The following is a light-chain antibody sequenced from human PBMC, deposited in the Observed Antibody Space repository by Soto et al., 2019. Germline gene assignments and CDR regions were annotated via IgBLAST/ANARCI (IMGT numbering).Light chain of an antibody. J-gene: IGLJ2*01. Sequence: QSALTQPASVSGSPGQSITISCTGTSSDVGNYKYVSWYQQHPGKAPKVMIYDVDSRPSGISNRFSGSKSGNTASLTISGLQAEDEANYYCSSYTSSTTLVFVGGTKLTVL. V-gene: IGLV2-14*01. CDR3: SSYTSSTTLV. CDR1: SSDVGNYKY. CDR2: DVD.